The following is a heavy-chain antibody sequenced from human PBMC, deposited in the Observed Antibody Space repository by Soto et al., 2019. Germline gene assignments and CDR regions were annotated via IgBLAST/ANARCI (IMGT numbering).Heavy chain of an antibody. CDR3: SLSDRYYGMDV. CDR2: ISTSGGST. V-gene: IGHV3-23*01. CDR1: GFTFSSYA. Sequence: ESGGGLVQPGGSLRLSCAASGFTFSSYAMSWVRQAPGKGLEWVSSISTSGGSTYYADSVKCRFTISRDNSNNTLYLQMNSLRAEDTAVYYCSLSDRYYGMDVWGLGTTVTVSS. J-gene: IGHJ6*02.